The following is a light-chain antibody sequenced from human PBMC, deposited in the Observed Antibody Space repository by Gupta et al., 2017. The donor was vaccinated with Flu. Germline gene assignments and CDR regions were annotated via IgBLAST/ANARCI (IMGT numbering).Light chain of an antibody. CDR1: NSDVGVFKY. V-gene: IGLV2-11*01. CDR3: CSYAGTYNWV. J-gene: IGLJ3*02. CDR2: DVS. Sequence: SVSISCTGSNSDVGVFKYVSWYQQRPGKAPQLMIYDVSRRPAGVPDRFSGSTSGNTASLTISGLQAEDEGEYFCCSYAGTYNWVFGGGTKLTVL.